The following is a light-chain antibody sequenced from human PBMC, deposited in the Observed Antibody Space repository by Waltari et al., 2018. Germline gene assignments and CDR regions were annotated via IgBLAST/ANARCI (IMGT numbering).Light chain of an antibody. CDR2: AAS. CDR1: QSVSKY. CDR3: QNHERLPAK. J-gene: IGKJ1*01. V-gene: IGKV3-20*01. Sequence: VLTQSAGTLSFAPGESATLAYRASQSVSKYLAWYQQRPGQAPRCLIYAASTRATGIPDRFSGSGFGTDFSLTISRLEPEDFAVYYCQNHERLPAKFGQGTKVEIK.